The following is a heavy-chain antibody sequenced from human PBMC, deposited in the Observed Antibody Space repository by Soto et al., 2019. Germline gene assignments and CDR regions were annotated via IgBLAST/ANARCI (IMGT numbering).Heavy chain of an antibody. Sequence: QVQLVQSGGEVKKPGASVMVACKASGYTFTIYGINWVRQAPGQGLEWMGWISPDNGNTNYARKLQGRVTMTTDTSTSTAYMELRSLRSDDTAVYYCARALGYSGYAGMDVWGQGTTVTVSS. V-gene: IGHV1-18*01. J-gene: IGHJ6*02. CDR3: ARALGYSGYAGMDV. CDR1: GYTFTIYG. CDR2: ISPDNGNT. D-gene: IGHD5-12*01.